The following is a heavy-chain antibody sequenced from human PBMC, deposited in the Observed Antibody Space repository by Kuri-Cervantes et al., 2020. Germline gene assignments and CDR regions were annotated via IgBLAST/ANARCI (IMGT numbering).Heavy chain of an antibody. J-gene: IGHJ5*02. Sequence: ASVKVSCKTSGYTFTTYGVHWVRQAPGQGLEWMGWISTYDGDTNYAQNFQGRVTMTTDPSTSTAYVELRSLRSDDTAVYYCARGRYCTGGSCYGRRFDPWGQGTLVTVSS. CDR2: ISTYDGDT. V-gene: IGHV1-18*01. CDR3: ARGRYCTGGSCYGRRFDP. D-gene: IGHD2-15*01. CDR1: GYTFTTYG.